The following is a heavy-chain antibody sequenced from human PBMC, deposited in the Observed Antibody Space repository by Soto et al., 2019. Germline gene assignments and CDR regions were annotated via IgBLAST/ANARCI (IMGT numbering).Heavy chain of an antibody. CDR2: IIPILGIA. CDR1: GGTFSSYT. J-gene: IGHJ4*02. D-gene: IGHD6-19*01. Sequence: SVKVSCKASGGTFSSYTISWVRQAPGQGLEWMGRIIPILGIANYAQKFQGRVTITADKSTSTAYMELSSLRSEDTAVYYCARGIAVAGTFFDYWGQGTLVTVSS. V-gene: IGHV1-69*02. CDR3: ARGIAVAGTFFDY.